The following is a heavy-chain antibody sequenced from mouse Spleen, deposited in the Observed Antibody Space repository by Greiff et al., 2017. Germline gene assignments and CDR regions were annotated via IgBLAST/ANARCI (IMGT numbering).Heavy chain of an antibody. Sequence: VKLMESGAELARPGASVKMSCKASGYTFTSYTMHWVKQRPGQGLEWIGYINPSSGYTKYNQKFKDKATLTADKSSSTAYMQLSSLTSEDSAVYYCARYGSSYFDYWGQGTTLTVSS. CDR1: GYTFTSYT. J-gene: IGHJ2*01. CDR3: ARYGSSYFDY. D-gene: IGHD1-1*01. V-gene: IGHV1-4*01. CDR2: INPSSGYT.